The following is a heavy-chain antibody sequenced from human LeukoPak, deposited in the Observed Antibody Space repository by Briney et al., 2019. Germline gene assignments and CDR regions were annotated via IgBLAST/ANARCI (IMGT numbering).Heavy chain of an antibody. Sequence: SETMSLTCTVSGGSISSYYWSWIRQPPGKGLEWIGYIYNTGSTNYNPSLKSRVTISVDTSKNQFSLKLSSVTAADTAVYYCARDPLGCGGDCPPDYWGQGTLVTVSS. J-gene: IGHJ4*02. CDR1: GGSISSYY. CDR3: ARDPLGCGGDCPPDY. V-gene: IGHV4-59*01. CDR2: IYNTGST. D-gene: IGHD2-21*02.